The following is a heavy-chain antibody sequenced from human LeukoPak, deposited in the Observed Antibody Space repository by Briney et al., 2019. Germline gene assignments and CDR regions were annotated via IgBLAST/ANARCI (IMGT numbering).Heavy chain of an antibody. CDR3: AREEYYYDSRGNFWASQAFDI. J-gene: IGHJ3*02. Sequence: SETLSLTCTVSSGSISSYSWSWIRQPPGKGLGWNGCIYYSGSTNYNPSLKSRVTISVDTSKNQFSLKLSSVTAADTSVYYCAREEYYYDSRGNFWASQAFDIGGQGTMVTVSP. CDR1: SGSISSYS. D-gene: IGHD3-22*01. CDR2: IYYSGST. V-gene: IGHV4-59*01.